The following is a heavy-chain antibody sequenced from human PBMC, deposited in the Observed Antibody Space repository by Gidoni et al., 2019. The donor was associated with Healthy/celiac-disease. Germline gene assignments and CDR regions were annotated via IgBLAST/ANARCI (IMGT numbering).Heavy chain of an antibody. Sequence: EVQLLESGGGLVQPGGSLRLSCAASGFTFSSYARSWVRQAPGKGLEWVSAISGSGGSTYYADSVKGRFTISRDNSKNTLYLQMNSLRAEDTAVYYCAKASIVVVPAAIPGTFDYWGQGTLVTVSS. D-gene: IGHD2-2*02. CDR2: ISGSGGST. J-gene: IGHJ4*02. CDR3: AKASIVVVPAAIPGTFDY. V-gene: IGHV3-23*01. CDR1: GFTFSSYA.